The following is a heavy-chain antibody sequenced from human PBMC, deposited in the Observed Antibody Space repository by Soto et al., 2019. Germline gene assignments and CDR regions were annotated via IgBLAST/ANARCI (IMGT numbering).Heavy chain of an antibody. D-gene: IGHD3-10*01. CDR1: GVTLSSYA. V-gene: IGHV1-69*13. Sequence: SVKVSCKASGVTLSSYAISWVRQAPGQGLEWMGGIIPIFGTANYAQKFQGRVTITVDESTSTAYMELSSLRSEDTAVYYCARGPLVGPGGFDPWGQGTLVTVSS. CDR3: ARGPLVGPGGFDP. CDR2: IIPIFGTA. J-gene: IGHJ5*02.